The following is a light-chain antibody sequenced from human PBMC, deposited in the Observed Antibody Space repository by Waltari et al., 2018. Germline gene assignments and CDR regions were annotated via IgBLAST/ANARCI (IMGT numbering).Light chain of an antibody. Sequence: EIVLTQSPATLSLSPGERATLSCRASQSVSSYLAWYQQKPGQPPRLLIYDASNRATGIPARFSGSGSGTDFTLTISSLDPEDFAVYYCQQRSKWPLTFGGGTKVEIK. J-gene: IGKJ4*01. CDR3: QQRSKWPLT. CDR1: QSVSSY. CDR2: DAS. V-gene: IGKV3-11*01.